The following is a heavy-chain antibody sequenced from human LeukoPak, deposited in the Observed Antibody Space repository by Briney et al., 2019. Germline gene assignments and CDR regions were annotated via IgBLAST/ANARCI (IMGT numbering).Heavy chain of an antibody. V-gene: IGHV4-59*01. CDR3: ARVPHYGSGSDAFDI. CDR2: IYCSGST. D-gene: IGHD3-10*01. J-gene: IGHJ3*02. CDR1: GGSISSDY. Sequence: SETLSLTCTVSGGSISSDYWSWIRQPPGKGLEWIGYIYCSGSTNYNPSLKSRVTISVDTSKNQFSLKLSSVTAADTAVYYCARVPHYGSGSDAFDIWGQGTMVTVSS.